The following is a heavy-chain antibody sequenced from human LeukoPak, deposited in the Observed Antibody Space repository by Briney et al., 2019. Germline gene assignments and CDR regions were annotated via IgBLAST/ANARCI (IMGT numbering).Heavy chain of an antibody. CDR3: ARHTYYYDTSGYYHYYFDY. CDR2: IYYSGST. J-gene: IGHJ4*02. D-gene: IGHD3-22*01. CDR1: GGSISSYY. V-gene: IGHV4-59*08. Sequence: SETLSLTCTVSGGSISSYYWSWIRQPPGEGLEWIGYIYYSGSTNYNPSLKSRVSISVDTSKSQFSLKLSSVTAADTAVYYCARHTYYYDTSGYYHYYFDYWGQGTLVTVSS.